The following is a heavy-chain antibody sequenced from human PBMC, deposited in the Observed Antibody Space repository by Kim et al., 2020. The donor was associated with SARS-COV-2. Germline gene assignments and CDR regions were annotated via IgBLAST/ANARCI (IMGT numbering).Heavy chain of an antibody. CDR3: ARDLSGLYYFDY. J-gene: IGHJ4*02. V-gene: IGHV4-59*01. D-gene: IGHD3-10*01. Sequence: NYNPSLKSRVTISVDTSKNQFSLKLSSVTAADTAVYYCARDLSGLYYFDYWGQGTLVTVSS.